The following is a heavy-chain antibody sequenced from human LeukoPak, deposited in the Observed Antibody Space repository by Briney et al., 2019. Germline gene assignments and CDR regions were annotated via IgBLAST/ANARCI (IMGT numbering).Heavy chain of an antibody. J-gene: IGHJ4*02. CDR2: ISAYDGNT. Sequence: ASVKVSCKASGGTFSSYAISWVRQAPGQGLEWMGGISAYDGNTNYAQKLQGRVTMTTDTSTSTAYMELRSLRSDDTAVYYCARVWGSGSFDYWGQGTLVTVSS. V-gene: IGHV1-18*01. CDR3: ARVWGSGSFDY. D-gene: IGHD3-10*01. CDR1: GGTFSSYA.